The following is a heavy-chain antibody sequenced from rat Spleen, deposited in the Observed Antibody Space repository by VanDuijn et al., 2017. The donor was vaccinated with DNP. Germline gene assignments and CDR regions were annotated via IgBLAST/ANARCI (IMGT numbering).Heavy chain of an antibody. CDR2: ISYSGST. CDR3: ARYRGAGIWFAY. J-gene: IGHJ3*01. V-gene: IGHV3-1*01. D-gene: IGHD4-2*01. CDR1: GYSITNNY. Sequence: EVQLQESGPGLVKPSQSLSLTCSVTGYSITNNYWGWIRKFPGNKMEWIGHISYSGSTSYNPSLKSRISITRDTSKNQFFLQLNSVTTEDTATYYCARYRGAGIWFAYWGQGTLVTVSS.